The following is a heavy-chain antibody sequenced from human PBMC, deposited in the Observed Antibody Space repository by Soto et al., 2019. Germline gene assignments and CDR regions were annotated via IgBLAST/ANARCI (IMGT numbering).Heavy chain of an antibody. CDR2: IYSGGST. V-gene: IGHV3-66*01. J-gene: IGHJ3*02. CDR3: ARGLLRRFLDAFDI. Sequence: GGSLRLSCAASGFTVNSNYMSWVRQAPGKGLEWVSVIYSGGSTYYADSVKGRFTISRDNSKNTLYLQMNGLGVEDTALYYCARGLLRRFLDAFDIWGQGTMVTVSS. D-gene: IGHD2-15*01. CDR1: GFTVNSNY.